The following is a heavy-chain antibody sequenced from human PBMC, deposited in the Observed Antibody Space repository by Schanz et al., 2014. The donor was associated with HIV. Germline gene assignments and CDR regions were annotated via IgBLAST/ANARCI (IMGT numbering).Heavy chain of an antibody. CDR2: ISASGGST. V-gene: IGHV3-23*04. CDR1: GFTFSRYW. Sequence: EVQLVESGGGLVQPGGSLRLSCAASGFTFSRYWMTWVRQTPGKGLEWVSTISASGGSTYYADSVLARFTISRDNSKNTLYLQMNNLRAEDTSVYYCARGFQGFDYWGQGTLVTVSS. J-gene: IGHJ4*02. D-gene: IGHD3-10*01. CDR3: ARGFQGFDY.